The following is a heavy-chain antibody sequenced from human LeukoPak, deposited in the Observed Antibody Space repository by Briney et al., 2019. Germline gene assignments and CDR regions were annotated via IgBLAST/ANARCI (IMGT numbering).Heavy chain of an antibody. CDR2: ISYDGNNR. Sequence: GRSLRLSCAASGFTFSTSGMHWVRQAPGKGLEWVAVISYDGNNRYYADSVKGRFTISRDNSRGTLYLQMNSLRAEDTAVYYCAKDRRAEARTYYFDYWGQGTLVTVSS. CDR3: AKDRRAEARTYYFDY. J-gene: IGHJ4*02. V-gene: IGHV3-30*18. CDR1: GFTFSTSG.